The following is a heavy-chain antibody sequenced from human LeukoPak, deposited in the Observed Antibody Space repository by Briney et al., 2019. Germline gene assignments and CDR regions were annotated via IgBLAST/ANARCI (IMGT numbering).Heavy chain of an antibody. V-gene: IGHV4-34*01. J-gene: IGHJ4*02. D-gene: IGHD3-22*01. CDR1: SGSFSGYY. Sequence: SETLSLTCAVYSGSFSGYYWSWIRQPPGKGLEWIGEINHSGSTNYNPSLKSRVTISVDTSKNQFSLKLSSVTAADTAVYYCARTGGLDSSGYDYWGQGTLVTVSS. CDR2: INHSGST. CDR3: ARTGGLDSSGYDY.